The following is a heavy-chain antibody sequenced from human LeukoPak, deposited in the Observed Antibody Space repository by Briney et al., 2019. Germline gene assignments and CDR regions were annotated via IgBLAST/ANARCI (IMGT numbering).Heavy chain of an antibody. CDR1: GFAFSTFG. CDR3: AKMVGNYGFDF. D-gene: IGHD1-26*01. J-gene: IGHJ4*02. Sequence: GGSLRLSCAASGFAFSTFGMSWARQAPRKGLEWVSTIDISGGPTYYADSVKGRFTISRDNSKNSLYLQMNSLRAEDTAVYYCAKMVGNYGFDFWGQGTLVTVSS. CDR2: IDISGGPT. V-gene: IGHV3-23*01.